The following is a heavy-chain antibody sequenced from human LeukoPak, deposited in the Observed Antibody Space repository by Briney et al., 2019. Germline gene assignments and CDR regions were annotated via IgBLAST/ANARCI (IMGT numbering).Heavy chain of an antibody. D-gene: IGHD2/OR15-2a*01. J-gene: IGHJ4*02. CDR3: ARGALSRDSYYFDY. Sequence: SETLSLTCTASGGSISSSSYYWGWIRQPPGKGLEWIGSIYYSGSTYYNPSLKSRVTISVDTSKNQFSLKLSSVTAADTAVYYCARGALSRDSYYFDYWGQGTLVTVSS. CDR2: IYYSGST. CDR1: GGSISSSSYY. V-gene: IGHV4-39*01.